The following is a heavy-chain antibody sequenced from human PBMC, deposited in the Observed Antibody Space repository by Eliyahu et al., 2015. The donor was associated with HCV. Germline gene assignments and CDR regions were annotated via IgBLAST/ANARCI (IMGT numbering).Heavy chain of an antibody. J-gene: IGHJ3*02. V-gene: IGHV3-23*01. CDR1: GFTFSSYA. Sequence: EVQLLESGGGWVQPGGSLRLSCAASGFTFSSYAMSWVRQAPGKGLEWVSAISGSGGSTYYADSVKGRFTISRDNSNNTLYLQMNSLRAEDTAVYYCAKNPSYDFWSSFDAFDIWGQGTKVTVSS. D-gene: IGHD3-3*01. CDR2: ISGSGGST. CDR3: AKNPSYDFWSSFDAFDI.